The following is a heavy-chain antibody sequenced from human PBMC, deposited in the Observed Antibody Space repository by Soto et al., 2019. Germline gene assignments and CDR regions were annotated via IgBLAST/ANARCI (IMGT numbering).Heavy chain of an antibody. D-gene: IGHD3-10*01. CDR2: ISAYNGNT. J-gene: IGHJ6*03. CDR3: ARVPGFGELLSPYYYYYYMDV. V-gene: IGHV1-18*01. Sequence: ASVKVSCKASGYTFTSYGISWVRQAPGQGLEWMGWISAYNGNTNYAQKLQGRVTMTTDTSTSTAYMELRSLRSDDTAVYYCARVPGFGELLSPYYYYYYMDVWGKGTTVTVSS. CDR1: GYTFTSYG.